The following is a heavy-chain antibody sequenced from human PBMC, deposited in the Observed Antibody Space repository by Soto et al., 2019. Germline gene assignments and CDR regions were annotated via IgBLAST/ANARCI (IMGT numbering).Heavy chain of an antibody. J-gene: IGHJ6*01. CDR2: IKPDGSEV. V-gene: IGHV3-7*03. CDR1: GFIFSSSW. CDR3: ARESLLKSIPIYRYFYYAMDV. Sequence: PGGSLRLSCAASGFIFSSSWMTWVRQAPGKGLEWVANIKPDGSEVYYADSTKGRFTISRDNARNSLYLQMSSLRAEDTAVYYCARESLLKSIPIYRYFYYAMDVWGQGTTVTVSS. D-gene: IGHD2-2*02.